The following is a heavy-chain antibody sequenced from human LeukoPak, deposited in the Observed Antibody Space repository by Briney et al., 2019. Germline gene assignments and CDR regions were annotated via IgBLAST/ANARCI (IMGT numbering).Heavy chain of an antibody. V-gene: IGHV3-11*01. J-gene: IGHJ5*02. D-gene: IGHD2-2*01. Sequence: GGSLRLSCAASGFTFSDYYISWIRQAPGKGLEWVSYISSSGSTIYYADSVKDRFTISRDNAKNSLYLQMNSLRAEDTAMYYCARGCNKGGSSCLNWFDPWGQGTLVTVSS. CDR2: ISSSGSTI. CDR3: ARGCNKGGSSCLNWFDP. CDR1: GFTFSDYY.